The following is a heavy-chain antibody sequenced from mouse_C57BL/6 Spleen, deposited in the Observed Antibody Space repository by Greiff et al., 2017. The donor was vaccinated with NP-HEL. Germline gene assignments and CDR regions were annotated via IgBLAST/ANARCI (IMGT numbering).Heavy chain of an antibody. CDR2: IYPGDGDT. V-gene: IGHV1-82*01. J-gene: IGHJ2*01. CDR3: AREDLLWYPFDY. D-gene: IGHD1-1*02. Sequence: QVQLKQSGPELVKPGASVKISCKASGYAFSSSWMNWVKQRPGKGLEWIGRIYPGDGDTNYNGKFKGKATLTADKSSSTAYMQLSSLTSEDSAVYFCAREDLLWYPFDYWGQGTTLTVSS. CDR1: GYAFSSSW.